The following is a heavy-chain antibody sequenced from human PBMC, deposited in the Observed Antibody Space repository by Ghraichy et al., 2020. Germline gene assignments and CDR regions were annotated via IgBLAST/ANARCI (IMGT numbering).Heavy chain of an antibody. Sequence: GGSLRLSCAASGFTFSSYGMHWVRQAPGKGLEWVAVIWYDGSNKYYADSVKGRFTISRDNSKNTLYLQMNSLRAEDTAVYYCARDPEYSSSSACDYWGQGTLVTVSS. CDR3: ARDPEYSSSSACDY. CDR2: IWYDGSNK. V-gene: IGHV3-33*01. D-gene: IGHD6-6*01. J-gene: IGHJ4*02. CDR1: GFTFSSYG.